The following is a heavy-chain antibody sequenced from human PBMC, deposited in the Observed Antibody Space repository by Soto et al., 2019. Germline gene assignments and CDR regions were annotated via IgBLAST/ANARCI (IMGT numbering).Heavy chain of an antibody. V-gene: IGHV1-24*01. CDR3: ATSYFWSGYQSPPLYYGMDV. CDR2: FDPEDGET. CDR1: GYTLTELS. Sequence: ASVKVSCKVSGYTLTELSMHWVRQAPGKGLEWMGGFDPEDGETIYAQKLQGRVTMTEDTSTDTAYMELSSLRSEDTAVYYCATSYFWSGYQSPPLYYGMDVWGQGTTVTVSS. J-gene: IGHJ6*02. D-gene: IGHD3-3*01.